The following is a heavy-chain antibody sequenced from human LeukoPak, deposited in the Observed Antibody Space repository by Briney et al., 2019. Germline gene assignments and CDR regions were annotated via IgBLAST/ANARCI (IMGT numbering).Heavy chain of an antibody. CDR2: IYYSGST. Sequence: SETLSLTCTVSGGSISSSSYYWGWIRQPPGKGLEWIGSIYYSGSTYYNPSLKSRVTISVDTSKNQSSLKLSSVTAADTAVYYCARGGYYYDSSGYCDAFDIWGQGTMVTVSS. V-gene: IGHV4-39*07. D-gene: IGHD3-22*01. CDR3: ARGGYYYDSSGYCDAFDI. CDR1: GGSISSSSYY. J-gene: IGHJ3*02.